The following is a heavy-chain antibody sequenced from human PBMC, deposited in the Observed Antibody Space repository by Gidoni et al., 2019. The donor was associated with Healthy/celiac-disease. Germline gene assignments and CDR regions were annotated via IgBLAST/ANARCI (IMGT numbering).Heavy chain of an antibody. J-gene: IGHJ4*02. CDR2: INHSGST. D-gene: IGHD4-4*01. CDR3: AGYFFSNAPY. V-gene: IGHV4-34*01. CDR1: GYY. Sequence: GYYWSWIRQPPGKGLEWIGEINHSGSTNYNPSLKSRVTISVDTSKNQFSLKLSSVTAADTAVYYCAGYFFSNAPYWGQGTLVTVSS.